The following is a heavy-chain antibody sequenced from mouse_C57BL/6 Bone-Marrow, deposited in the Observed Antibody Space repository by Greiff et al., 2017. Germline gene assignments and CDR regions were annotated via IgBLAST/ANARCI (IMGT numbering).Heavy chain of an antibody. CDR2: IYPGNSDT. CDR3: TNYYGSSYAWFAY. V-gene: IGHV1-5*01. Sequence: EVQLQQSGTVLARPGASVKMSCKTSGYTFTSYWMHWVQQRPGPGLEWIGAIYPGNSDTSYNQKFKGKAKLTAVTSASTAYMELSSLTNEDSAVYYCTNYYGSSYAWFAYWGQGTLVTVSA. D-gene: IGHD1-1*01. CDR1: GYTFTSYW. J-gene: IGHJ3*01.